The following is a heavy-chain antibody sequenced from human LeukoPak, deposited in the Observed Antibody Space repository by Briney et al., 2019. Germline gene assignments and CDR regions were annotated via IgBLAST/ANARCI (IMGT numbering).Heavy chain of an antibody. D-gene: IGHD2-15*01. CDR2: ITPIFGTA. Sequence: ASVKVSCKASGGTFSSYAISWVRQAPGQGLEWMGGITPIFGTANYAQKFQGRVTITADESTSTAYMELSSLRSEDTAVYYCARVLRYCSGGNCYSGGLGYMDVWGKGTTVTVSS. V-gene: IGHV1-69*13. CDR1: GGTFSSYA. J-gene: IGHJ6*03. CDR3: ARVLRYCSGGNCYSGGLGYMDV.